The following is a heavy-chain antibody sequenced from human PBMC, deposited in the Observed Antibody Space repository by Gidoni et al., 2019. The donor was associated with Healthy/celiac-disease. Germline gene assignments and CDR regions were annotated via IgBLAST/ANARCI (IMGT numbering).Heavy chain of an antibody. Sequence: VQLQQWGAGLWKPSEPLSLTCPVYGGSVSGSYWSWIRQPPGKGLEWIGEINHSGSTNYNPSLKSRVTISVDTSKNQFSLKLSSVTAADTAVYYCARGYGANTIFGVVATWQGMDVWGQGTTVTVSS. CDR3: ARGYGANTIFGVVATWQGMDV. V-gene: IGHV4-34*01. CDR2: INHSGST. D-gene: IGHD3-3*01. J-gene: IGHJ6*02. CDR1: GGSVSGSY.